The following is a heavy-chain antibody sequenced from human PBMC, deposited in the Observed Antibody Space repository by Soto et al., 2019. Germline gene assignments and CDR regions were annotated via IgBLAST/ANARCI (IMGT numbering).Heavy chain of an antibody. CDR1: GFTFSSYG. CDR2: IWYDGSDK. D-gene: IGHD2-8*01. CDR3: ARVFLIYRDGGYGMDA. J-gene: IGHJ6*02. V-gene: IGHV3-33*01. Sequence: GGSLRLSCAASGFTFSSYGMHWVRQAPGKGLEWVAVIWYDGSDKNYADSVKGRFTISRDNSKNTLYLQMNSLRAEDTAVYYCARVFLIYRDGGYGMDAWGPGTTVNVSS.